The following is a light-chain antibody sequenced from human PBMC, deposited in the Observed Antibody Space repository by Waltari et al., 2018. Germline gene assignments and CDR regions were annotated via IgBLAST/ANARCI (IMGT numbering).Light chain of an antibody. CDR3: SSYAGNHVV. V-gene: IGLV2-8*01. Sequence: QSALTQPPSASGSPGQSVPISCTGTSSDVGGYNLVSWYQQHPGKAPKLMFYEVSKRPSGVPDRFSGSKSGNTASLTVSGLQPEDEADYYCSSYAGNHVVFGGGTKLTVL. CDR1: SSDVGGYNL. J-gene: IGLJ2*01. CDR2: EVS.